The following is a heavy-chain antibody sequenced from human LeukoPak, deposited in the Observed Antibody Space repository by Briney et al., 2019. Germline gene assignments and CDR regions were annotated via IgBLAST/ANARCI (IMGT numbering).Heavy chain of an antibody. V-gene: IGHV1-2*02. J-gene: IGHJ3*01. D-gene: IGHD3-16*01. CDR2: INPNSGDT. CDR3: AKGFDAADYYWGQGGFDF. Sequence: ASVKVSCKTSDLHWVRQAPGQGLEWMGWINPNSGDTNYAQKFQGKISMTADTSTSTACMELRRLRSDDTAVYYCAKGFDAADYYWGQGGFDFWGQGTKVIVSS. CDR1: D.